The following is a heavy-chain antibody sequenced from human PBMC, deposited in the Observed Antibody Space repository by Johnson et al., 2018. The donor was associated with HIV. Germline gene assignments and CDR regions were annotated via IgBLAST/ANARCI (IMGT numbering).Heavy chain of an antibody. CDR3: AKGPVDYGGNYDGFGI. V-gene: IGHV3-30*02. D-gene: IGHD4-23*01. J-gene: IGHJ3*02. Sequence: QMQLVESGGGVVQPGGSLRLSCAASGFTFSSYGMHWVRQAPGKGLEWVAFIRYDGSNKYYADSVKGRFTISRDNSKNTLYLQMNSLRAEDTAVYFCAKGPVDYGGNYDGFGIWGQGTMVTVSS. CDR2: IRYDGSNK. CDR1: GFTFSSYG.